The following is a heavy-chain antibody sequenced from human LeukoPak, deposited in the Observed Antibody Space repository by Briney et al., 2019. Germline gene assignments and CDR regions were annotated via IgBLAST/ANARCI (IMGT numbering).Heavy chain of an antibody. J-gene: IGHJ3*02. CDR3: ARQPYYDSSGYYHDAFDI. D-gene: IGHD3-22*01. CDR1: GGSFSVYY. V-gene: IGHV4-34*01. Sequence: SETLSLTCAVYGGSFSVYYWSWIRQPPGKGREWIGEINHSGSTNYNPSLKSRVTISVDTSKNQFSLKLGSVTAADTAVYYCARQPYYDSSGYYHDAFDIWGQGTMVTVSS. CDR2: INHSGST.